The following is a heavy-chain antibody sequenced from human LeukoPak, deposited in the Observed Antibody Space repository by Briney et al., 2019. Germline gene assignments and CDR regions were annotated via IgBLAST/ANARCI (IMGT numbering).Heavy chain of an antibody. CDR1: GGSISSGGYY. CDR3: ASRYSHTEY. J-gene: IGHJ4*02. CDR2: IYYSGST. V-gene: IGHV4-31*03. D-gene: IGHD1-1*01. Sequence: SETLSLTCTVSGGSISSGGYYWSRIRQHPGKGLEWIGYIYYSGSTYYNPSLKSRVTISVDTSKNQFSLKLSSATAADTAVYYCASRYSHTEYWGQGTLVTVSS.